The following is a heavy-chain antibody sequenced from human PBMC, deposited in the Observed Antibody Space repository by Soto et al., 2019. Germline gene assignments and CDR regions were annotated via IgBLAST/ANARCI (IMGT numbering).Heavy chain of an antibody. CDR3: ALTLRPNLLEVTGPGFDH. J-gene: IGHJ4*02. Sequence: QVPLGESGGGVVQPGTSLRLSCAASGLIFRNFGIHWFRQAPGKGLQWVAVISHDSRDKRFADSIQGRFDISRDNSNSRFYLEMSSLRAEASTLYFCALTLRPNLLEVTGPGFDHWGRGTLVTVSS. D-gene: IGHD2-21*02. V-gene: IGHV3-30*03. CDR2: ISHDSRDK. CDR1: GLIFRNFG.